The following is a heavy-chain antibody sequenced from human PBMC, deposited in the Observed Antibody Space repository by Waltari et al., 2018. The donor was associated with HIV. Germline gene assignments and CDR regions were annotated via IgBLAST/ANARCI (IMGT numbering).Heavy chain of an antibody. D-gene: IGHD3-22*01. CDR1: GFTFSSYS. CDR3: ARVVYDSSGYWFAY. CDR2: ISGSSSTI. Sequence: EVQLVESGGGLVQPGGSLRLSCAVSGFTFSSYSMSWVRQAPGRGGEWVSYISGSSSTIYYTDSVKGRFTISRENAKSSLCLQMNSLRAEDTAVYYCARVVYDSSGYWFAYWGQGTLVTVSS. V-gene: IGHV3-48*01. J-gene: IGHJ4*02.